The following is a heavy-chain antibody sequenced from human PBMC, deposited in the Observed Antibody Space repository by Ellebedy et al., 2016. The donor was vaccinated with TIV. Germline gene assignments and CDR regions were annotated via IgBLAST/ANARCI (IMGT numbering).Heavy chain of an antibody. CDR2: IYSGGST. Sequence: GGSLRLSCAVSGFAVSSNYWSWVRQAPGKGLDWVSIIYSGGSTYYADSVKGRFTITRDSSENTPQLQMTSLRAEETAVYYCARVDLGLAFDHWGRGTLVTVSS. D-gene: IGHD3/OR15-3a*01. V-gene: IGHV3-53*01. CDR3: ARVDLGLAFDH. CDR1: GFAVSSNY. J-gene: IGHJ4*02.